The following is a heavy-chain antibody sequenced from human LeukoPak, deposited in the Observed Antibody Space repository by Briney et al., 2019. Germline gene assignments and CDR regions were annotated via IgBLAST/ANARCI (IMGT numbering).Heavy chain of an antibody. CDR3: ARDRWGYGMDV. Sequence: PGGSLRLSCEASGFTFSSFYMTWVRQAPGKGLEWVATIKEDGSEKHFVDSVKGRFTISRDNAKNSLYLQMNSLRAGDTAVYYCARDRWGYGMDVWGQGTRVIVSS. J-gene: IGHJ6*02. CDR2: IKEDGSEK. D-gene: IGHD3-16*01. CDR1: GFTFSSFY. V-gene: IGHV3-7*01.